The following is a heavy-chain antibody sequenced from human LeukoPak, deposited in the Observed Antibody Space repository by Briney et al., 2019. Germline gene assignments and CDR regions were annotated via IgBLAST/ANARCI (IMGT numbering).Heavy chain of an antibody. V-gene: IGHV4-4*08. CDR2: IYTSGST. CDR3: ARLRAVAPYYFDY. J-gene: IGHJ4*02. D-gene: IGHD6-19*01. Sequence: PSETLSLTCTVSGGSISSYYWSWIRQPPGKGLEWIGRIYTSGSTNYNPSLKSRVTISVDTSKNQFSLKLSSVTAADTAVYYCARLRAVAPYYFDYWGQGTLVTVSS. CDR1: GGSISSYY.